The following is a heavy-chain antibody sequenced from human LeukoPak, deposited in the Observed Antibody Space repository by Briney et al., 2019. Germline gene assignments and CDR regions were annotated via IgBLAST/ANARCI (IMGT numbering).Heavy chain of an antibody. V-gene: IGHV3-7*01. Sequence: GGSLRLSCAASGISFSGYWMSWVRQAPGKGLEWVANIKQDGTEKYYVGSVTGRFTISRDNAKNSLYLQMNSLRVEDTAVYYCARDGDGYKTTPFDYWGRGTLVTVSS. CDR1: GISFSGYW. J-gene: IGHJ4*02. D-gene: IGHD5-24*01. CDR2: IKQDGTEK. CDR3: ARDGDGYKTTPFDY.